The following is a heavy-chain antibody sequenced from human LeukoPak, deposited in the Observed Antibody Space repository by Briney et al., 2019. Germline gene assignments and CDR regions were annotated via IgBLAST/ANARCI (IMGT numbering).Heavy chain of an antibody. D-gene: IGHD2-2*01. CDR3: AKSLGVVVPAASRWFDP. Sequence: GGSLRLSCAASGFSFSSYAMSWVRQAPGKGLEWVSIISDSGGSTYYADSVKGRFTISRDNSKNTLNLQMNSLRGEDTAVYYCAKSLGVVVPAASRWFDPWGQGTLVTVSS. J-gene: IGHJ5*02. CDR2: ISDSGGST. CDR1: GFSFSSYA. V-gene: IGHV3-23*01.